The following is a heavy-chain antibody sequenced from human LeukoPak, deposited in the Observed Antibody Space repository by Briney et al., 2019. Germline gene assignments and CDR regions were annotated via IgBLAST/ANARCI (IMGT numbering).Heavy chain of an antibody. CDR2: INQVGSEK. Sequence: GGSLRLSCAASGFTFSSYWMNWIRQAPGKGLEWVASINQVGSEKYYVDSVKGRFTISRDNAKNSLYLQINSLRAEDTAVYYCARGGAAAGLYFDYWGQGTLVTVSS. CDR1: GFTFSSYW. V-gene: IGHV3-7*03. J-gene: IGHJ4*02. D-gene: IGHD6-13*01. CDR3: ARGGAAAGLYFDY.